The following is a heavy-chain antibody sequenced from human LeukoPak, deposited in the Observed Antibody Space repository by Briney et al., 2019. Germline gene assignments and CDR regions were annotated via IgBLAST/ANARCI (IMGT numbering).Heavy chain of an antibody. J-gene: IGHJ4*02. D-gene: IGHD3-10*01. CDR1: GYTLTEFS. CDR2: FDSEHGET. V-gene: IGHV1-24*01. CDR3: AAVWLGVGDNDY. Sequence: ASVKVSCKVSGYTLTEFSIHWVRQAPGKGLEAMGGFDSEHGETIYAHKFKGRVTMTEYTYTDTAYMELSSLRSEDTAVYFCAAVWLGVGDNDYWGQGTLVSVSS.